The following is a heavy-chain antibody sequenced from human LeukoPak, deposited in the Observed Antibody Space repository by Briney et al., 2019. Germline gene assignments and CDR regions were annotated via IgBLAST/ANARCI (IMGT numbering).Heavy chain of an antibody. V-gene: IGHV3-21*01. CDR3: ARDHVAAAGTDYFDYYGMDV. CDR2: IIVSIIYT. CDR1: RFTFSSYN. D-gene: IGHD6-13*01. J-gene: IGHJ6*02. Sequence: GGSPRLSCAASRFTFSSYNTNWVRQAPGKGLEWVSSIIVSIIYTFYADSVKGRFTIYRDDAKSSLYLQMISLRAEDTAVYYCARDHVAAAGTDYFDYYGMDVWGQGTTVTVSS.